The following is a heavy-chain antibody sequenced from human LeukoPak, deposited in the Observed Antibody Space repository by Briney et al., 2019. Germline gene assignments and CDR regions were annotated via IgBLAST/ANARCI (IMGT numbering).Heavy chain of an antibody. CDR1: GFTVSSNY. CDR3: ARDSSNRSGSYWVDY. Sequence: PGGSLKLSCAASGFTVSSNYMSWVRQAPGKGLEWVSVIYSGGSTYYADSVKGRFTIYRDNSKNTLYLQMNSLRAEDTAVYYCARDSSNRSGSYWVDYWGQGTLVTVSS. V-gene: IGHV3-66*01. J-gene: IGHJ4*02. D-gene: IGHD1-26*01. CDR2: IYSGGST.